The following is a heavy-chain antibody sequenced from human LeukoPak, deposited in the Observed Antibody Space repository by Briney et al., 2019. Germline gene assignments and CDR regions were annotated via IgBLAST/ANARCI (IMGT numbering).Heavy chain of an antibody. V-gene: IGHV1-2*02. D-gene: IGHD4-17*01. CDR3: ARVQSLRVVRCFDP. CDR1: GYTFTGYY. Sequence: ASVKVSCKASGYTFTGYYMHWVRQAPGQGLEWMGWINPYSGGTNYAQKFQGRVTMTRATSISTAYMDLSRLTSDDTAVYYCARVQSLRVVRCFDPWGQGTLVTVSS. CDR2: INPYSGGT. J-gene: IGHJ5*02.